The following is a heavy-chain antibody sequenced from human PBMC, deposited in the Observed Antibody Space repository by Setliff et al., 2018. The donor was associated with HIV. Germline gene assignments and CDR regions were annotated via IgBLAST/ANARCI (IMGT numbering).Heavy chain of an antibody. CDR1: GGSIRTGAYY. CDR3: ARVGAVSADFDS. J-gene: IGHJ5*01. V-gene: IGHV4-39*07. CDR2: IYYDGRT. D-gene: IGHD3-16*01. Sequence: PSETLSLTCTVSGGSIRTGAYYWGWIRQPPGKGLGWIGSIYYDGRTFYKPSLKSRLTISVDTSKNQFSLSLNSVTAADTAVYFCARVGAVSADFDSWGQGTLVTVSS.